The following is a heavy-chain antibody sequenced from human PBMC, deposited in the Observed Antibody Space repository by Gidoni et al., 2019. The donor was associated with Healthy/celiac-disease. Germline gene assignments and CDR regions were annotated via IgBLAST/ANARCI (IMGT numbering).Heavy chain of an antibody. V-gene: IGHV1-69*01. CDR3: ARYDYGETHYYYYGMDV. CDR2: IIPIFGTA. Sequence: QVQLVQSGAEVKKPGSSVTVSCKASGGTFSSYAISWVRQAPGQGLEWMGGIIPIFGTANYAQKFQGRVTITADESTSTAYMELSSLRSEDTAVYYCARYDYGETHYYYYGMDVWGQGTTVTVSS. CDR1: GGTFSSYA. D-gene: IGHD4-17*01. J-gene: IGHJ6*02.